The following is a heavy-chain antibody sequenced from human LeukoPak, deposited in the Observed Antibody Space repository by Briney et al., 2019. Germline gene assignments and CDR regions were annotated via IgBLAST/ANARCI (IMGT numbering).Heavy chain of an antibody. J-gene: IGHJ3*02. V-gene: IGHV3-43*02. CDR1: GFTFDDYA. Sequence: GGSLRLSCAASGFTFDDYAMHWVRQAPGKGLEWVSLISGDGGSTYYADSVKGRFTISRDNAKNSLYLQMNSLRAEDTAVYYCARYTYELNAFDIWGQGTMVTVSS. CDR2: ISGDGGST. CDR3: ARYTYELNAFDI. D-gene: IGHD5-18*01.